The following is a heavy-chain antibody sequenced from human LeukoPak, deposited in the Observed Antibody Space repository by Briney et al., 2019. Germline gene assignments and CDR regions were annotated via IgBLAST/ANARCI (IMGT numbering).Heavy chain of an antibody. Sequence: GGSLRLSCSASGFTFSSYAMHWVRQAPGQGLEYVSAISSNGGSTYYADSVKGRFTISRDNSKNTLHLQMSSLRADDTAVYYCVKSGTWADFDSWGQGTLVTVSS. CDR3: VKSGTWADFDS. V-gene: IGHV3-64D*09. CDR2: ISSNGGST. J-gene: IGHJ4*02. D-gene: IGHD1-26*01. CDR1: GFTFSSYA.